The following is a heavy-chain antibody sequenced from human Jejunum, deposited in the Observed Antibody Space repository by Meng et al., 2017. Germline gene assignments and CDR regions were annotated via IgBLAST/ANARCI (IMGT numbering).Heavy chain of an antibody. CDR3: ARALNDDDGTTF. V-gene: IGHV3-74*01. Sequence: RGSLRLSCAASGFTFSSYWMQWVRQAPGKGLVWVSRINGDGSSTSYADSVKGRFTISRDNAKNTLYLQMHSLRAEDTAVYYCARALNDDDGTTFWGQGTLVTVSS. D-gene: IGHD4-23*01. J-gene: IGHJ4*02. CDR2: INGDGSST. CDR1: GFTFSSYW.